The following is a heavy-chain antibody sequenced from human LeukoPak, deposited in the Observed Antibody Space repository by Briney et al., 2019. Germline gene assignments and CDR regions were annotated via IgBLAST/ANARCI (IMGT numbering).Heavy chain of an antibody. D-gene: IGHD3-10*01. CDR2: INHSGST. CDR3: ARGRGLWFGEHNWFDP. Sequence: SETLSLTCAVYGGSFSGYYWSWIRQPPGKGLEWIGEINHSGSTNYNPSLKSRVTISVDTSKNQFSLKLSSVTAADTAVYYCARGRGLWFGEHNWFDPWGQGTLATVSS. V-gene: IGHV4-34*01. J-gene: IGHJ5*02. CDR1: GGSFSGYY.